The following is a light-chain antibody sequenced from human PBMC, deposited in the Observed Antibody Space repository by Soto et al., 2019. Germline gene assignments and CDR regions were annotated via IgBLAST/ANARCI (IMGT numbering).Light chain of an antibody. J-gene: IGKJ4*01. CDR2: GTS. Sequence: EIVLTQSPGTLSLSPGEIATLSCRAGQSVSSSSLAWYQQKPGQAPRLLFYGTSSRATGIPDRFSGSGSGTDFTLTISRLEPEDFAVYYCQQYGSAPLTLGGGTKVDIK. CDR3: QQYGSAPLT. CDR1: QSVSSSS. V-gene: IGKV3-20*01.